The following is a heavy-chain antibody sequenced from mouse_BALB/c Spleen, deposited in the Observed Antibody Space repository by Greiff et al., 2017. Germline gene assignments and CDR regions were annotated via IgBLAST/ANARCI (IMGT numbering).Heavy chain of an antibody. J-gene: IGHJ3*01. D-gene: IGHD2-14*01. V-gene: IGHV1-80*01. Sequence: QVTLKESGAELVRPGSSVKISCKASGYAFSSYWMNWVKQRPGQGLEWIGQIYPGDGDTNYNGKFKGKATLTADKSSSTAYMQLSSLTSEDSAVYFCARADRYEGFAYWGQGTLVTVSA. CDR3: ARADRYEGFAY. CDR1: GYAFSSYW. CDR2: IYPGDGDT.